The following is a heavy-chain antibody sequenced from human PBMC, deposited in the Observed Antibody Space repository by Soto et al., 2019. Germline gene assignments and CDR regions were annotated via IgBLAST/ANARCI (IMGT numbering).Heavy chain of an antibody. CDR2: IYYSGST. Sequence: SETLSLTCTVSGGSLTSGDYYWSWLRQPPGKGLEWIGYIYYSGSTYYNPSLKSRVTVSVDTSKNQFSLKLTSVTAADTAVYYCARVDVGSTTWYPYTYFDYWGQGALVTVSS. CDR1: GGSLTSGDYY. J-gene: IGHJ4*02. D-gene: IGHD6-13*01. CDR3: ARVDVGSTTWYPYTYFDY. V-gene: IGHV4-30-4*01.